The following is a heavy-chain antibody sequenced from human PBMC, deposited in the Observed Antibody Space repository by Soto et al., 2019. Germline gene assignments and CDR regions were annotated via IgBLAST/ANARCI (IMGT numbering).Heavy chain of an antibody. Sequence: GGSLRLSCAASGFTFSDYYMSWIRQAPGKGLEWVSYISSSGIHTNYADSVKGRFTISRDNAKNSLYLQMNSLRAEDTAVYFCARVPRRDDAFDIWGQGTMVTVSS. CDR3: ARVPRRDDAFDI. J-gene: IGHJ3*02. CDR1: GFTFSDYY. CDR2: ISSSGIHT. V-gene: IGHV3-11*06.